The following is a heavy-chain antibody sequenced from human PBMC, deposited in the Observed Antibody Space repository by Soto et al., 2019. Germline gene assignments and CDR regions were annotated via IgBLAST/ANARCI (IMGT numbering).Heavy chain of an antibody. Sequence: PSETLSLTCAVSGGSISSSNWWSWVRQPPGKGLEWIGEIYHSGSTNYNPSLKSRVTISVDKSKNQFSLKLSSVTAADTAVYYCASLPYYYDSSGYPRDFDYWGQGTLVTASS. CDR3: ASLPYYYDSSGYPRDFDY. CDR1: GGSISSSNW. J-gene: IGHJ4*02. D-gene: IGHD3-22*01. CDR2: IYHSGST. V-gene: IGHV4-4*02.